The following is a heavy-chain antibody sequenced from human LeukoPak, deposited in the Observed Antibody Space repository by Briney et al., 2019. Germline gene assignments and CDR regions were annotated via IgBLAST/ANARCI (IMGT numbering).Heavy chain of an antibody. J-gene: IGHJ3*02. CDR3: TREGAYCGGDCYNDAFDI. CDR1: GFTFGDYA. Sequence: GRSLRLSCTASGFTFGDYAMSWVRQAPGKGLEWVGFIRSKAYGGTTEYAASVKGRFTISRDDSKSIAYLQMNSLKTEDTAVYYCTREGAYCGGDCYNDAFDIWSQGTMVTVSS. CDR2: IRSKAYGGTT. D-gene: IGHD2-21*02. V-gene: IGHV3-49*04.